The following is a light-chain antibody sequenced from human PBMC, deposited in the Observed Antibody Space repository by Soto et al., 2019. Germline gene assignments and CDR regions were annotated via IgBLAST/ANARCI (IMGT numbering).Light chain of an antibody. Sequence: ALTQPASVSGSPGQSITISCTGTSSDVGGYNYVSWYQQHPGKAPKLMIFEVSNRPSGVSNRFSGSKSGNTASLTVSGLQTEDEADYYCTSYTSSFTHLFGTGTKVTVL. V-gene: IGLV2-14*01. J-gene: IGLJ1*01. CDR3: TSYTSSFTHL. CDR1: SSDVGGYNY. CDR2: EVS.